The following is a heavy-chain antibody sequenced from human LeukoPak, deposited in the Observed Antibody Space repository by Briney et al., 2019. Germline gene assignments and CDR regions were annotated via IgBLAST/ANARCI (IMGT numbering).Heavy chain of an antibody. J-gene: IGHJ4*02. Sequence: ASVKVSCKASGYTFTGHYMHWVRQAPGQGLEWMGRINPNSGGTNYAQKFQGRVTMTRDTSISTAYMELSRLRSDDTAVYYCAAYDSSGYYSWGQGTLVTVSS. CDR2: INPNSGGT. CDR3: AAYDSSGYYS. D-gene: IGHD3-22*01. V-gene: IGHV1-2*06. CDR1: GYTFTGHY.